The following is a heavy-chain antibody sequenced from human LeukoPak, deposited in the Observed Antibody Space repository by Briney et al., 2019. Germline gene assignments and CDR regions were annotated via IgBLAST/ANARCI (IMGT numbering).Heavy chain of an antibody. V-gene: IGHV3-21*01. CDR1: GFTFSSYS. D-gene: IGHD6-13*01. J-gene: IGHJ6*02. Sequence: GGSLRLSCAASGFTFSSYSMNWVRQAPGKGLEWVSSISSSSSYIYYADSVKGRFTISRDNAKNSLYLQMNSLRAEDTAVYYCARDRLDGLGIAAAGTPFRYYYYGMDVWGQGTTVTVSS. CDR3: ARDRLDGLGIAAAGTPFRYYYYGMDV. CDR2: ISSSSSYI.